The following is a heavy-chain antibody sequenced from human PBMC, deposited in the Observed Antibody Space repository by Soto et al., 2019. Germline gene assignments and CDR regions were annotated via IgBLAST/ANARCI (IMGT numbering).Heavy chain of an antibody. CDR2: ISGSGGST. V-gene: IGHV3-23*01. D-gene: IGHD5-12*01. Sequence: EVQLLESGGGLVQPGGSLRLSCAASGFTFSSYAMSWVRQAPGKGLEWVSAISGSGGSTNYADSVKGRFTISRDNSKNTLYLQMNSLRAEDTAVYYCAKDSGYVVLLLDYWGQGTLVTVSS. J-gene: IGHJ4*02. CDR3: AKDSGYVVLLLDY. CDR1: GFTFSSYA.